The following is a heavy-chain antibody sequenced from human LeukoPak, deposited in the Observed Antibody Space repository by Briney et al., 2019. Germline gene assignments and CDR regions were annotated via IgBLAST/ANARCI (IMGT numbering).Heavy chain of an antibody. J-gene: IGHJ4*02. CDR1: GFTFSSYA. V-gene: IGHV3-23*01. D-gene: IGHD5-12*01. CDR2: ISGSGAST. Sequence: GGSLTLSCAASGFTFSSYAMRWARHAPGKGLEWVSAISGSGASTYHADSVKGRFTISRYNSKSTLYLQMNSLRAEDTAVYYCAKDQGYSGYDYFDYWGQGTLVTVSS. CDR3: AKDQGYSGYDYFDY.